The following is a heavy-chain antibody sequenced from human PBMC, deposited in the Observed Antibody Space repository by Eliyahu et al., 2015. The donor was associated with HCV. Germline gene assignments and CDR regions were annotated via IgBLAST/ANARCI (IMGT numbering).Heavy chain of an antibody. CDR1: GYSIRXDYY. Sequence: QVQLQESGPGLVKPSETLSLTCTVSGYSIRXDYYWGWIRQPPGKGLEWIANIFHGGSANYNPSLETRVTISLDVSKNQFSLRLNSVTAADTAVYYCARIESPSGYGSFGFWGQGTLVTVSS. CDR2: IFHGGSA. J-gene: IGHJ4*02. CDR3: ARIESPSGYGSFGF. D-gene: IGHD5-12*01. V-gene: IGHV4-38-2*02.